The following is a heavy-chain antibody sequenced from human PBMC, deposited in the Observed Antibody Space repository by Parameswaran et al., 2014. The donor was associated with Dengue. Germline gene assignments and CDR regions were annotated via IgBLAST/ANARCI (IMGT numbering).Heavy chain of an antibody. V-gene: IGHV4-34*01. D-gene: IGHD3-22*01. CDR3: AEVRYDSSGYYLY. CDR1: GGSFSGYY. CDR2: INHSGST. Sequence: GSLRLSCAVYGGSFSGYYWSWIRQPPGKGLEWIGEINHSGSTNYNPSLKSRVTISVDTSKNQFSLKLSSVTAADTAVYYCAEVRYDSSGYYLYWGQGTLVTVSS. J-gene: IGHJ4*02.